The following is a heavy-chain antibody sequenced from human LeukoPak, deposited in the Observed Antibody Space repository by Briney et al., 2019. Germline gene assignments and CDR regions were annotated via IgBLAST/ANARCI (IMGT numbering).Heavy chain of an antibody. J-gene: IGHJ3*02. Sequence: GESLKISCKGSGYSFTSYWIGWVRQMPGKGLEWMGIIYPGDSDTRYSPSFQGQVTISADKSTSTAYLQWSSLKASDTAMYYCARRADYGDYVSWGSLYHFDIWGQGTMVTVSS. D-gene: IGHD4-17*01. CDR2: IYPGDSDT. CDR1: GYSFTSYW. V-gene: IGHV5-51*01. CDR3: ARRADYGDYVSWGSLYHFDI.